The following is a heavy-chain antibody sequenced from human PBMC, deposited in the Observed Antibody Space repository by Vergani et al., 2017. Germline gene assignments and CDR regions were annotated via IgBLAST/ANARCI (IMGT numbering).Heavy chain of an antibody. CDR3: ARSEGITICGVPHPNLALGYYMDV. J-gene: IGHJ6*03. D-gene: IGHD3-3*01. V-gene: IGHV1-18*04. CDR2: ISAYNGNT. CDR1: GYTFTSYG. Sequence: QVQLVQSGAEVKKPGASVKVSCKASGYTFTSYGISWVRQAPGQGLEWMGWISAYNGNTNYAQKLQGRVTMTTDTSTSTAYMELRSLRSDDTAVYYCARSEGITICGVPHPNLALGYYMDVWGKGTTVTVSS.